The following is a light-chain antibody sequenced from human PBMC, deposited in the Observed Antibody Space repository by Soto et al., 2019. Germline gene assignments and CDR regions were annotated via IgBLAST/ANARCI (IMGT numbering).Light chain of an antibody. CDR1: TSDVGTYNL. J-gene: IGLJ2*01. Sequence: QSALTQPASVSGSPGQSITISCTGTTSDVGTYNLVSWYQQYPGKAPQVIISEVTKRPSGVSDRFSGSKSGNMASLTISGLQAEDEADYYCRSYAGTGTWIFGGGTKVTVL. CDR2: EVT. V-gene: IGLV2-23*02. CDR3: RSYAGTGTWI.